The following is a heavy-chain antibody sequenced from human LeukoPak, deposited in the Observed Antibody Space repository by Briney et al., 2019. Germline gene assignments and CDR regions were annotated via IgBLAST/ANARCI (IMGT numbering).Heavy chain of an antibody. J-gene: IGHJ4*02. CDR1: GFTFSGYG. D-gene: IGHD6-19*01. CDR2: IWYDGSKE. CDR3: AKQPGIAVAGTWDY. V-gene: IGHV3-33*06. Sequence: HPGRSLRLSCAASGFTFSGYGMHWVRQAPGKGLEWVAVIWYDGSKEYFADSVKGRFTISRDNSKNTFYLQMNSLRAEDTAVYYCAKQPGIAVAGTWDYWGQGTLVTVSS.